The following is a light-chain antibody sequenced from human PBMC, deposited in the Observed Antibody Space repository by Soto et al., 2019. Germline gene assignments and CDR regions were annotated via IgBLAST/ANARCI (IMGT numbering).Light chain of an antibody. J-gene: IGKJ1*01. CDR2: DAS. CDR3: QQYNNWPPGT. V-gene: IGKV3-15*01. Sequence: EMVMTQSPATQSVSPGERATLSCRASQSVSSNLAWYQQKPGQAPRLLIYDASTRATGIPARFSGSGSGIEFTLTISSLQSEDFAVYYCQQYNNWPPGTFGQGTKVEIK. CDR1: QSVSSN.